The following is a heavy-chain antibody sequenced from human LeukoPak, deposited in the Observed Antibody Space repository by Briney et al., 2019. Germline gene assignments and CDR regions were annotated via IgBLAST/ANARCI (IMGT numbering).Heavy chain of an antibody. CDR3: ARDRRIAAAGGDDYYYGMDV. D-gene: IGHD6-13*01. CDR2: ISSSGSTI. J-gene: IGHJ6*02. V-gene: IGHV3-11*01. CDR1: GFTFSDYY. Sequence: GGSLRLSCAASGFTFSDYYMSWIRQAPGKGLEWVSYISSSGSTIYYADSVKGRFTISRDNAKNSLYLQMNSLRAEDTAVYYCARDRRIAAAGGDDYYYGMDVWGQGTTVTVSS.